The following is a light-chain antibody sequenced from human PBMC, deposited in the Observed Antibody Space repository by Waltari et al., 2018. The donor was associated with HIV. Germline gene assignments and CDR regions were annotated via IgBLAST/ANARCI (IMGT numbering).Light chain of an antibody. J-gene: IGLJ2*01. CDR3: GAWDTRLTAEV. Sequence: QSVVTQPPSVSAAPGQKVTISCSGSSSNIGGSHVSWYQHLPGTAPKLLIYDSIKRPSGIPDRFSGSKSGKSATLGITGLQTGDEADYYCGAWDTRLTAEVFGGGTRLTVL. CDR1: SSNIGGSH. CDR2: DSI. V-gene: IGLV1-51*01.